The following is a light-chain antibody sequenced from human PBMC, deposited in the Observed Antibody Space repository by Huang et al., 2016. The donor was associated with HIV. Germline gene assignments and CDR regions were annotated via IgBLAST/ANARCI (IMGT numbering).Light chain of an antibody. CDR3: QQYNNWPPGT. J-gene: IGKJ1*01. V-gene: IGKV3D-15*01. CDR1: QSVSRN. CDR2: GAS. Sequence: EIVMTQSPATLSVSPGERATLPCRASQSVSRNLAWYQQKPGQAPRLLIYGASTRATGVPARFSGSGSGTEFTLIISSLQSEDFAVYYCQQYNNWPPGTFGQGTKVEIK.